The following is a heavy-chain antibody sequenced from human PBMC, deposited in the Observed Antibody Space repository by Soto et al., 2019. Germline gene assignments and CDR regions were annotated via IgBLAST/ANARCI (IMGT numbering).Heavy chain of an antibody. D-gene: IGHD2-2*01. J-gene: IGHJ4*02. CDR2: ISYDGSNK. CDR1: GFTFSSYA. V-gene: IGHV3-30-3*01. CDR3: VKTSGSARPYYFDY. Sequence: GGSLRLSCAASGFTFSSYAMHWVRQAPGKGLEWVAVISYDGSNKYYADSVKGRFTMSRDNSKSTLSLEMNSLRAEDTAVYYCVKTSGSARPYYFDYWGQGSLVTVSS.